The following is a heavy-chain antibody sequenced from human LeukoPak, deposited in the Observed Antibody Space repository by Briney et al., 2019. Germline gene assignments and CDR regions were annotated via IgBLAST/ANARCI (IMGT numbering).Heavy chain of an antibody. CDR2: INPNSGGT. Sequence: GASVKVSCKASGYTFTGYYMHWVRQAPGQGLEWMGWINPNSGGTNYAQKFQGRVTMTRDPSISTAYMELSRLRSDDTAVYYCASPTGTSDYYYGMDVWGQGTTVTVSS. CDR3: ASPTGTSDYYYGMDV. J-gene: IGHJ6*02. V-gene: IGHV1-2*02. D-gene: IGHD1-1*01. CDR1: GYTFTGYY.